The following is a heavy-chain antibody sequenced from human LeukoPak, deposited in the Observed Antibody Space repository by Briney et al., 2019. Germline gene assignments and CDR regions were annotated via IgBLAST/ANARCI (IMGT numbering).Heavy chain of an antibody. CDR1: GFTFNTYW. D-gene: IGHD3-10*01. V-gene: IGHV3-74*01. J-gene: IGHJ4*02. CDR3: VRGGVDY. CDR2: INGDGSTT. Sequence: GGSLRLSCAASGFTFNTYWIHWVRQAPGKGLVWVSRINGDGSTTTYADSVNGRFTISRDNAKNTVYLQMSSLRAEDTAIYHCVRGGVDYWGQGALVTVSS.